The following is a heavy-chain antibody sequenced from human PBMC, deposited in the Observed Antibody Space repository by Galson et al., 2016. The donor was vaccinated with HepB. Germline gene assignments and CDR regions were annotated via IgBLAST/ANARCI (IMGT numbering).Heavy chain of an antibody. CDR2: LRVSGGRT. D-gene: IGHD3-3*01. CDR1: GFFFSSYA. CDR3: TKGPRFGDLSS. V-gene: IGHV3-23*01. Sequence: SLRLSCAASGFFFSSYAMSWVRQAPGKGLEWVATLRVSGGRTYYAESVKGRFTISRDNSNDTLFLHMTSLRAEDMAVYYCTKGPRFGDLSSWGQGTLVIVSA. J-gene: IGHJ5*02.